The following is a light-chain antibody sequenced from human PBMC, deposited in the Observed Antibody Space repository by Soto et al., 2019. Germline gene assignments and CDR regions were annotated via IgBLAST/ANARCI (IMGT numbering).Light chain of an antibody. V-gene: IGLV2-14*01. CDR2: GVS. CDR3: SSYTSSGTHV. J-gene: IGLJ1*01. Sequence: QSALTQPASVSGSPGQSITISCTGTTSDVGGYNYVSWYQQHPGKAPKLMIYGVSIRPSGASDRFSGSKSGNTASLTISGLQAEGEADYYCSSYTSSGTHVFGTGTKVTVL. CDR1: TSDVGGYNY.